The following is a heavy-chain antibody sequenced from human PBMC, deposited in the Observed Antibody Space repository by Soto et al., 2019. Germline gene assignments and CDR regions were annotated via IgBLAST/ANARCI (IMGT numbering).Heavy chain of an antibody. CDR3: ARHEHFDWLPDY. V-gene: IGHV4-59*08. CDR1: GGSISSYY. D-gene: IGHD3-9*01. J-gene: IGHJ4*02. CDR2: IYYSGST. Sequence: SETLSLTCTVSGGSISSYYWSWIRQPPGKGLEWIGYIYYSGSTNYNPSLKSRVTISVDTSKNQFSLKLSSVTAADTAVYYCARHEHFDWLPDYWGQGTLVTVSS.